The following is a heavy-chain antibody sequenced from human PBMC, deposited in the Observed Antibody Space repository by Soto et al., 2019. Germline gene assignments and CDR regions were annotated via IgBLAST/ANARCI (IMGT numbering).Heavy chain of an antibody. D-gene: IGHD6-13*01. V-gene: IGHV4-34*01. J-gene: IGHJ5*02. Sequence: QVQLQQWGAGLLKPSETLSLTCAVYGGSFSGYYWSWIRQPPGKGLEWLGEINHSGRTNYNPSLKSRVSISANASKNQFSQKLSSVTAADTAVYDCARGRNSSSWAAPQGRFDHWGQGTLVTVSS. CDR3: ARGRNSSSWAAPQGRFDH. CDR2: INHSGRT. CDR1: GGSFSGYY.